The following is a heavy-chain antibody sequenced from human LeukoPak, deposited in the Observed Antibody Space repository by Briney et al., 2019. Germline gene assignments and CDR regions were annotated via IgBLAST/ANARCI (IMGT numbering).Heavy chain of an antibody. V-gene: IGHV5-51*01. D-gene: IGHD2-15*01. CDR3: ARRGGPYCSGGSCSQFDY. CDR2: IYPGDSDI. Sequence: GESLKISCEGSGYSFATYWIAWVRQMPGKGLEWMGIIYPGDSDIRYSPSFQGQVTISADKSISTAYLQWSSLKASDTAMYYCARRGGPYCSGGSCSQFDYWGQGTLVTVSS. CDR1: GYSFATYW. J-gene: IGHJ4*02.